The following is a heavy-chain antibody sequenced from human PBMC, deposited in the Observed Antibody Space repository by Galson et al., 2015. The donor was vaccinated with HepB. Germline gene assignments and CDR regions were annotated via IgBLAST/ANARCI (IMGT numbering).Heavy chain of an antibody. Sequence: SLRLSCAASGFTFSNAWMSWVRQAPGKGLEWVGRIKSKTDGGTTDYAAPVKGRFTISRDDSKNTLYLQMNSLKTEDTAVYYCTLAVADYTSLDYWGQGTLVTVSS. D-gene: IGHD6-19*01. CDR3: TLAVADYTSLDY. CDR2: IKSKTDGGTT. V-gene: IGHV3-15*01. CDR1: GFTFSNAW. J-gene: IGHJ4*02.